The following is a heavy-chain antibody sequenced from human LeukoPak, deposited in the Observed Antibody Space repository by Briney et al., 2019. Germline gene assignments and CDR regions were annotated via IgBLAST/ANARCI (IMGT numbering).Heavy chain of an antibody. CDR1: GFTFSSYS. J-gene: IGHJ6*03. D-gene: IGHD6-13*01. CDR2: ISSSSSYI. CDR3: ARDSSWVDYYYYYYMDV. Sequence: GGSLRLSCAASGFTFSSYSMNWVRQAPGKGLEWVSSISSSSSYIYYADSVKGRFTISRDNAKNSLYLQMNSLRAEDTAVYYCARDSSWVDYYYYYYMDVWGKGTTVTVSS. V-gene: IGHV3-21*01.